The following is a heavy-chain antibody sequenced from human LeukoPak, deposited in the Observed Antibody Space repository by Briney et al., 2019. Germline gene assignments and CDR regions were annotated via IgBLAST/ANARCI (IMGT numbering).Heavy chain of an antibody. Sequence: GGSLRLSCAASGFTFSSYAMHWVRQAPGKGLEYVSAISSNGGSTYYANSVKGRFTISRDNSKNTLYLQMGSLRAEDMAVYYCARDAVTTFFLGNWFDPWGQGTLVTVSS. D-gene: IGHD4-17*01. CDR2: ISSNGGST. CDR3: ARDAVTTFFLGNWFDP. CDR1: GFTFSSYA. V-gene: IGHV3-64*01. J-gene: IGHJ5*02.